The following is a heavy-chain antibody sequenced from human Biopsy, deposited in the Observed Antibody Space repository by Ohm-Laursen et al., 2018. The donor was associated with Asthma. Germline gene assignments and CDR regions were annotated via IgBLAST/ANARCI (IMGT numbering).Heavy chain of an antibody. V-gene: IGHV3-30*03. CDR2: VSSDGHNK. J-gene: IGHJ4*02. CDR1: GFVFSQCG. D-gene: IGHD3-3*01. CDR3: ARDVMEWYLPAFDF. Sequence: SLRLSCAAPGFVFSQCGMHWVRQGPGKGLEWVALVSSDGHNKYYEDSVKGRFTISRDDSKNTLYLQMNSLRPDDTAVYYCARDVMEWYLPAFDFWGQGTLVTVSS.